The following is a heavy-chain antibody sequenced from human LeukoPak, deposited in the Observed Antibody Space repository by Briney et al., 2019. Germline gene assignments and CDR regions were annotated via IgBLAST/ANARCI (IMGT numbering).Heavy chain of an antibody. D-gene: IGHD3-10*01. V-gene: IGHV4-34*01. J-gene: IGHJ5*02. Sequence: SETLSLTCAVYGGSFSGYYWSWIRQPPGKGLEWIGEINHSGSTNYNPSLESRVTISVDTSKNQFSLKLSSVTAADTAVYYCARVPRLYYYGSGRRYNWFDPWGQGTLVTVSS. CDR1: GGSFSGYY. CDR2: INHSGST. CDR3: ARVPRLYYYGSGRRYNWFDP.